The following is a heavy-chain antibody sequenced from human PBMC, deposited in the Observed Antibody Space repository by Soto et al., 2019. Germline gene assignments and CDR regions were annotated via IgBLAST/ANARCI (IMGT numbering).Heavy chain of an antibody. V-gene: IGHV1-3*01. D-gene: IGHD3-10*01. Sequence: ASVKVSCKASGYTFTSYAMHWVRQAPGQRLEWMGWINAGNGNTKYSQKFQGRVTITRDTSASTAYMELSSLRSEDKAVYYCARERTMVRWEGMDVLGQGTTVTVSS. J-gene: IGHJ6*02. CDR1: GYTFTSYA. CDR3: ARERTMVRWEGMDV. CDR2: INAGNGNT.